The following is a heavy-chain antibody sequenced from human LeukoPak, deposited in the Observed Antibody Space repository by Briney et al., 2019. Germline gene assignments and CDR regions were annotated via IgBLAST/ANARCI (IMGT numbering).Heavy chain of an antibody. Sequence: PGGSLRLSCAASGFTFTSYWMTWVRQAPGKGLEWVSSISSSSSYIYYADSVKGRFTISRDNAKNSLYLQMNSLRAEDTAVYYCATMIVVANDYWGQGTLVTVSS. CDR2: ISSSSSYI. D-gene: IGHD3-22*01. CDR1: GFTFTSYW. CDR3: ATMIVVANDY. J-gene: IGHJ4*02. V-gene: IGHV3-21*01.